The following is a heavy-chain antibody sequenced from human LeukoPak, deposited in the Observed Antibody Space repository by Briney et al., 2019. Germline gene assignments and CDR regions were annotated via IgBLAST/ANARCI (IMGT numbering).Heavy chain of an antibody. V-gene: IGHV4-30-4*01. D-gene: IGHD6-19*01. CDR1: GGSISSGDYY. J-gene: IGHJ5*02. CDR2: IYYSGST. Sequence: SETLSLTCTVSGGSISSGDYYWSWIRQPPGKGLEWIGYIYYSGSTYYNPSLKSRVTISVDTSKNQFSLKLSSVTAADTAVYYCAGRLVSVGGNWFDPWGQGTLVTVS. CDR3: AGRLVSVGGNWFDP.